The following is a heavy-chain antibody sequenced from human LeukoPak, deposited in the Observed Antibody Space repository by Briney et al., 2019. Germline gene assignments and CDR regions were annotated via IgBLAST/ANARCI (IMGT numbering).Heavy chain of an antibody. CDR2: IYTSGST. D-gene: IGHD5-18*01. Sequence: SETLSLTCTVSGGSISSGSYYWSWIRQPAGKGLEWIGRIYTSGSTNYNPSLKSRVTISVDTPKNQFSLKLSSVTAAETAVYYCAREERYRYGYNEYHLYMDIWGKGTTVTVSS. CDR3: AREERYRYGYNEYHLYMDI. V-gene: IGHV4-61*02. J-gene: IGHJ6*03. CDR1: GGSISSGSYY.